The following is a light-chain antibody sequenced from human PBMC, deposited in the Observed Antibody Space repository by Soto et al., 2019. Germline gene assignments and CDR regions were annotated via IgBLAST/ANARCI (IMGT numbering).Light chain of an antibody. CDR2: DVS. Sequence: QSALTQPASMSGSPGQSITISCTGTSIDVGGYNYVSWYQQHPGKAPKLMIYDVSNRPSGVSNRFSGSKSGNTASLTISGLQAEDEADYYFSSYISSSTLVVFCGGTKLTV. CDR3: SSYISSSTLVV. J-gene: IGLJ2*01. V-gene: IGLV2-14*01. CDR1: SIDVGGYNY.